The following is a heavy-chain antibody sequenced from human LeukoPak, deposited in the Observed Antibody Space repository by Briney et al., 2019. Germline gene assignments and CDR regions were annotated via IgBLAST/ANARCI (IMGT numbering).Heavy chain of an antibody. D-gene: IGHD6-13*01. Sequence: SVKASCKASGGTFSSYAISWVRQAPGQGLEWMGGIIPIFGTANYAQKFQGRVTITADESTSTAYMELSSLRSEDTAVYYCATQTRAKADYYYYYYMDVWGKGTTVTVSS. CDR3: ATQTRAKADYYYYYYMDV. CDR2: IIPIFGTA. J-gene: IGHJ6*03. V-gene: IGHV1-69*13. CDR1: GGTFSSYA.